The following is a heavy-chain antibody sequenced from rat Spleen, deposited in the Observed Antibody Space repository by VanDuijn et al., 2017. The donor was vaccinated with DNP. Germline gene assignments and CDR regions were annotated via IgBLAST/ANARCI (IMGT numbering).Heavy chain of an antibody. CDR1: GFTFSNYW. Sequence: EVRLVESGGDLVQPGRSLKVSCVASGFTFSNYWMAWIRQVPGKGLEWVAAIISSGGSTYYPNSVKGRFTISRDNAKSTLHLQMNSLRSEDMATYYCARQDITTISHYFDYWGQGVMVTVSS. J-gene: IGHJ2*01. V-gene: IGHV5-31*01. CDR2: IISSGGST. D-gene: IGHD1-10*01. CDR3: ARQDITTISHYFDY.